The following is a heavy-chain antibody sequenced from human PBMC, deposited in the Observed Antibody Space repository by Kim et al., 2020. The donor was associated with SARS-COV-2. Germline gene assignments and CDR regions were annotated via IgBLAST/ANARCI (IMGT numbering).Heavy chain of an antibody. V-gene: IGHV1-18*01. D-gene: IGHD6-13*01. CDR3: ARDRGGYIAAAGTFDY. J-gene: IGHJ4*02. Sequence: KLQGRVTMTTDTAKSTAYMELRSLRSDDTAVYYCARDRGGYIAAAGTFDYWGQGTLVTVSS.